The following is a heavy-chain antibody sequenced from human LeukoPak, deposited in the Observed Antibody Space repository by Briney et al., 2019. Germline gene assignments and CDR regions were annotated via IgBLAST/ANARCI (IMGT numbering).Heavy chain of an antibody. D-gene: IGHD1-26*01. Sequence: GGSLRLSCAASGFTFSSYAMHWVRQAPGKGLEWVAVISYDGSNKYYADSVKGRFTISRDNSKNTLYLQMNSLRAEDTAVYYCARDLGQVGATTYWFDPWGQGTLVTVSS. CDR1: GFTFSSYA. CDR3: ARDLGQVGATTYWFDP. CDR2: ISYDGSNK. V-gene: IGHV3-30-3*01. J-gene: IGHJ5*02.